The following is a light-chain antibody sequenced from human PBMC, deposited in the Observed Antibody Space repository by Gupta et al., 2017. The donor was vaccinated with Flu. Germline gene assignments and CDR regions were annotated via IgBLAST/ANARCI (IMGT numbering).Light chain of an antibody. CDR2: ENT. Sequence: GRIADNHVQWYQQRPGSSPTPVIFENTQRPSGVPDRFSGSIDTSSNSASLTISGLKTDDEAEYYCQSFYSSTWVFGGGTKLTVL. CDR3: QSFYSSTWV. V-gene: IGLV6-57*01. J-gene: IGLJ3*02. CDR1: GRIADNH.